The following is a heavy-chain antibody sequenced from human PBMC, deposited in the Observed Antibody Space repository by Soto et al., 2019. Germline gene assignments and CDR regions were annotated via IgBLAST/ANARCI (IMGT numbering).Heavy chain of an antibody. CDR3: ARVFEDVPAAKVGGWFAP. J-gene: IGHJ5*02. Sequence: GASVKVSCKASGYTFTSYGISWVRRAPGQGLEWMGWISAYNGNTNYAQKLQGRVTMTTDTSTSTAYMELRSLRSDDTAVYYCARVFEDVPAAKVGGWFAPWAQRTLVTFSS. D-gene: IGHD2-2*01. CDR2: ISAYNGNT. CDR1: GYTFTSYG. V-gene: IGHV1-18*01.